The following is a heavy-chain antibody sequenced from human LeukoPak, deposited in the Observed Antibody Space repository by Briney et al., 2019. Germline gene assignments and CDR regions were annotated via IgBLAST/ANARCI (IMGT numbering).Heavy chain of an antibody. V-gene: IGHV1-2*02. CDR1: GYTFTGYY. CDR3: ARAGNCSSTSCQNLPFDY. CDR2: INPNSGGT. Sequence: VASVKVSCKASGYTFTGYYMHWVRQAPGQGLEWMGWINPNSGGTNYAQKFQGRVTMTRDTSISTAYMELSRLRSDDTAVYYCARAGNCSSTSCQNLPFDYWGQGTLVTVSS. D-gene: IGHD2-2*01. J-gene: IGHJ4*02.